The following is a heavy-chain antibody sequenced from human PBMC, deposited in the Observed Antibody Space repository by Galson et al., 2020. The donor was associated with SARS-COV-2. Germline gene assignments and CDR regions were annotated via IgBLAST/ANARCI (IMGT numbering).Heavy chain of an antibody. V-gene: IGHV4-30-2*01. CDR3: ARLHYGEYAPEAFDI. CDR2: NSHSAGT. CDR1: GTSISSGSYT. J-gene: IGHJ3*02. D-gene: IGHD4-17*01. Sequence: SETLSLTCAVSGTSISSGSYTWNWIRQPPGKGLEWIGYNSHSAGTYYNPSLKSRVTISGDRSKNQFSLRLRSVTAADTAVYYCARLHYGEYAPEAFDIWGPGTRVTVAS.